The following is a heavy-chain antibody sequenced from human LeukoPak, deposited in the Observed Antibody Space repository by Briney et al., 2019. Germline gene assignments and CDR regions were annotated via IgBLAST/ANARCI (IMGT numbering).Heavy chain of an antibody. V-gene: IGHV1-2*02. CDR3: ARVAVLMLYGSSFYYFDY. CDR2: INPNSGGT. CDR1: GYTFTDFY. Sequence: GASVKVSCKPSGYTFTDFYIHWVRQAPGQGLEWMGWINPNSGGTNYAQKFQGRVTMTRDTSISTAYIELSRLRSDDTAVYYCARVAVLMLYGSSFYYFDYWGQGALVTVSS. J-gene: IGHJ4*02. D-gene: IGHD2-8*01.